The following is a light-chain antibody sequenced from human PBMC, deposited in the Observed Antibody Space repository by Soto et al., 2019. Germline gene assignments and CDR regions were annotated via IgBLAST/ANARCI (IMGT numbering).Light chain of an antibody. Sequence: EIVLTQSPGTLSLSPGERATLSCKASQSVSILLAWYQQKPGQAPRLLIHGASTRATGIPDRFSGSGSGTDFTLTISRLEPEDFAVYYCQQWGSSSWTFGQGTKVDI. V-gene: IGKV3-20*01. J-gene: IGKJ1*01. CDR2: GAS. CDR1: QSVSIL. CDR3: QQWGSSSWT.